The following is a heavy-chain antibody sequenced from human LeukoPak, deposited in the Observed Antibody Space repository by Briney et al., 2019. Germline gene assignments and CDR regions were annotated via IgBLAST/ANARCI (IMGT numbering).Heavy chain of an antibody. D-gene: IGHD6-19*01. CDR1: GGSITNSSYY. Sequence: PSETLSLTCSVSGGSITNSSYYWGWVRQPPGKGLEWIGTIYYSGSAYYNPSLKSRFTIFVDLSNNQFSLKLNSVTAADTAVYYCARRLFSGLSGEYDSWGQGTLVTVSS. V-gene: IGHV4-39*01. J-gene: IGHJ4*02. CDR2: IYYSGSA. CDR3: ARRLFSGLSGEYDS.